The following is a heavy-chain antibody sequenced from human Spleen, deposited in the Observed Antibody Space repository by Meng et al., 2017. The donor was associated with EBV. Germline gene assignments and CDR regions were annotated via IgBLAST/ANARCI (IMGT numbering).Heavy chain of an antibody. D-gene: IGHD5-18*01. J-gene: IGHJ4*02. CDR1: RSSCSSYD. Sequence: QLGQFGVEVKKPGASVKVSCEASRSSCSSYDSNCVRQATGQGLGWMGWMNPNSGNTGYAQKFQGRVTMTRNTSISTAYLELSSLRSEDTAVYYCARSRGYSYAPWYWCQGTLVTVSS. V-gene: IGHV1-8*01. CDR3: ARSRGYSYAPWY. CDR2: MNPNSGNT.